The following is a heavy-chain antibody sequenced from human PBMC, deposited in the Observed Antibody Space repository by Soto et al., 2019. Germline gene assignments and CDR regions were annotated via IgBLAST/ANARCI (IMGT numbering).Heavy chain of an antibody. V-gene: IGHV1-69*13. Sequence: ASVKVSCKASGGSFSSFGISWVRQAPGQGLEWMGGIIPVFGRPNYAQRFRGRLTITADESTNTVYLELIDLRSEDTAVYYCAREGSGYNLWGQGTQVTVSS. D-gene: IGHD5-12*01. CDR1: GGSFSSFG. CDR3: AREGSGYNL. J-gene: IGHJ1*01. CDR2: IIPVFGRP.